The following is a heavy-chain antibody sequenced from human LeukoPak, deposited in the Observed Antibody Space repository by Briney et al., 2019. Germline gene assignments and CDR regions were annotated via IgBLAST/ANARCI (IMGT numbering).Heavy chain of an antibody. CDR2: IYYSGST. CDR1: GGSISSYY. CDR3: ARQEVHYYGSGARNWFDP. D-gene: IGHD3-10*01. V-gene: IGHV4-59*08. Sequence: PSETLSLTCTVSGGSISSYYWSWIRQPPGKGLEWIGHIYYSGSTNYNPSLKSRVTISVDTSKNQFSLKLSSVTAADTAVYYCARQEVHYYGSGARNWFDPWGQGTLVTVSS. J-gene: IGHJ5*02.